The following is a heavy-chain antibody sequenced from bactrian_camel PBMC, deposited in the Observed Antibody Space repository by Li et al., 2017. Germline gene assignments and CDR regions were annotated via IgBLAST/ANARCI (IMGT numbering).Heavy chain of an antibody. J-gene: IGHJ4*01. CDR2: IDSEGHT. V-gene: IGHV3S53*01. CDR3: AADGLIFPVIPGRSITPSAYHH. D-gene: IGHD2*01. Sequence: HVQLVESGGGSVQSGGSLRLSCAASGYTSNTWCRAWFRQAPGQEREGIAAIDSEGHTNYADSVKGRFTISQDDSKNTLYLQMSDLKPEDTAMYYCAADGLIFPVIPGRSITPSAYHHWGQGTQVTVS. CDR1: GYTSNTWC.